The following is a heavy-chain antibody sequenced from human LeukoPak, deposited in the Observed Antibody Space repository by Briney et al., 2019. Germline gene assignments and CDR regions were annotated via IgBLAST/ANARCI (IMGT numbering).Heavy chain of an antibody. V-gene: IGHV3-23*01. CDR3: ARARGYGVGACCFDS. J-gene: IGHJ4*02. CDR2: TLGSGTST. CDR1: GFTFTNYV. Sequence: GGSLRLSCAASGFTFTNYVMHWVRQPPGKGLEWVSPTLGSGTSTYYADSVKGRVTISRDSSTNTLHLQMNSLKAEDTAPYYCARARGYGVGACCFDSWGQAVLVTVPS. D-gene: IGHD5-18*01.